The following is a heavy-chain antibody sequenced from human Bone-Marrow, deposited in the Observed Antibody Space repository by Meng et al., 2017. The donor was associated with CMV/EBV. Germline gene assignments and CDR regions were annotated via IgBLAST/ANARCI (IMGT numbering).Heavy chain of an antibody. Sequence: GESLKISCAASGFAFSTYAMSWVRQAPGKGLEWVSVVYSGGSATYYADSVKGRFTISRDNSNNILFLQMDSLGAEDTAVYYCAKIGSFTYYYYGMDVWAQGTTVTFSS. D-gene: IGHD1-26*01. CDR1: GFAFSTYA. CDR3: AKIGSFTYYYYGMDV. J-gene: IGHJ6*02. CDR2: VYSGGSAT. V-gene: IGHV3-23*03.